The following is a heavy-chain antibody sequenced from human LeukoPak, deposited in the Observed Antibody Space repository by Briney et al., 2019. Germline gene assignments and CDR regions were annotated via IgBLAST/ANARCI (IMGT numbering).Heavy chain of an antibody. J-gene: IGHJ4*02. CDR3: AKERGVSTITRKVDCFEY. Sequence: GGSLRLSCAVSGFTFSSYAINCVRQAPGKGLEWVSGISGSGGSTYYADSVKGRFTISRDNSKNTLYLQMNSLRAEDTAVYYCAKERGVSTITRKVDCFEYWGKGTLVTVSS. V-gene: IGHV3-23*01. CDR2: ISGSGGST. CDR1: GFTFSSYA. D-gene: IGHD5/OR15-5a*01.